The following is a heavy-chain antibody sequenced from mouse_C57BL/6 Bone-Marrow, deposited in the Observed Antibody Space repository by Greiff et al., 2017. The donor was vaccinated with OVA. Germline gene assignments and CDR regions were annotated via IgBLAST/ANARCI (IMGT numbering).Heavy chain of an antibody. V-gene: IGHV1-64*01. D-gene: IGHD2-12*01. CDR1: GYTFTSSW. CDR3: ARSGYSYYFDY. J-gene: IGHJ2*01. CDR2: IHPNSGST. Sequence: VQLQQPGAELVKPGASVKLSCKASGYTFTSSWMHWVKQRPGQGLAWIGMIHPNSGSTNYNEKFKSKATLTVDKSSSTAYMQLSSLTSEDSAVYYCARSGYSYYFDYWGQGTTLTVSS.